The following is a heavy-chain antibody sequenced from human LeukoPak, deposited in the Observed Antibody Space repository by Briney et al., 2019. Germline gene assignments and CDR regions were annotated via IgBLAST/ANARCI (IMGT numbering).Heavy chain of an antibody. V-gene: IGHV3-23*01. Sequence: GGSLRLSCAAPGFTFSSYAMSWVRQAPGKGLEWVSDISGSGGSTYYADSVKGRFTISRDNPKNTLYLQMNSLRAEDTAVYYCATGSLWSVFDYWGQGTLVIVSS. CDR1: GFTFSSYA. CDR3: ATGSLWSVFDY. J-gene: IGHJ4*02. CDR2: ISGSGGST. D-gene: IGHD3-3*01.